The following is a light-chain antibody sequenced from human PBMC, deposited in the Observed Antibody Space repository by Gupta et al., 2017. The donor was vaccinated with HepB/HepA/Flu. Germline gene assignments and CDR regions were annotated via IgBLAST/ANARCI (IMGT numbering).Light chain of an antibody. CDR1: QSISSY. CDR3: RQRSSWPLT. CDR2: DAS. Sequence: EIVLTQSPATLPFSPGDRATLPCWASQSISSYLAWYQQKPGQAPGLLIYDASNRATGIPAKFSGSGAGTDVTLTNSSREPEDFAVYYCRQRSSWPLTFGHGTKVDIK. J-gene: IGKJ3*01. V-gene: IGKV3-11*01.